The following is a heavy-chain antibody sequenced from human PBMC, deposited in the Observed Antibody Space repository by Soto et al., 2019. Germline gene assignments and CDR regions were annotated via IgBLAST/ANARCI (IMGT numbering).Heavy chain of an antibody. CDR3: ARARWEATLGTYYGMDV. Sequence: QVQLVQSGAEVKKPGSSVKVSCKASGGTFSSYAISWVRQAPGQGLEWMGGIIPIFGTANYAQKFQGRVTINADESTSTAYMELSSLRSEDTAVYYCARARWEATLGTYYGMDVWGQGTTVTVSS. CDR1: GGTFSSYA. J-gene: IGHJ6*02. D-gene: IGHD1-26*01. CDR2: IIPIFGTA. V-gene: IGHV1-69*01.